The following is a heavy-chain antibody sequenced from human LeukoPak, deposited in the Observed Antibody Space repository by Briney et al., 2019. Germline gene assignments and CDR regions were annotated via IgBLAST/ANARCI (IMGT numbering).Heavy chain of an antibody. Sequence: GGSLRLSCAASGFTLSTNWMSWVRQAPGKGLEWVSYISSSGSTIYYADSVKGRFTISRDNAKNSLYLQMNSLRAEDTAVYYCAGGSCSGGRCHTYNWFDPWGQGTLVTVSS. J-gene: IGHJ5*02. V-gene: IGHV3-11*01. CDR2: ISSSGSTI. D-gene: IGHD2-15*01. CDR1: GFTLSTNW. CDR3: AGGSCSGGRCHTYNWFDP.